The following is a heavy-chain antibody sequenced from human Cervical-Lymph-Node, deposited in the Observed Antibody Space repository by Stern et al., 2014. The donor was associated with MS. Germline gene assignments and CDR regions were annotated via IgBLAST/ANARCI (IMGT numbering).Heavy chain of an antibody. CDR1: GGTFSSYA. Sequence: QVQLVQSGAEVTKPGSSVKVSCKASGGTFSSYATSWVRHAPGQGLAWMGGTIPIFGTATSAQTFQARVTFTAHECPPPAYMELSSLRSEDTAVYYCARGELKEGLVRGMDVWGQGTTVTVSS. CDR3: ARGELKEGLVRGMDV. V-gene: IGHV1-69*01. D-gene: IGHD1-26*01. J-gene: IGHJ6*02. CDR2: TIPIFGTA.